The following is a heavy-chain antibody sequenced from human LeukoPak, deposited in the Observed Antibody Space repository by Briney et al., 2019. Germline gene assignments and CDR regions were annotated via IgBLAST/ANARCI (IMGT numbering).Heavy chain of an antibody. CDR1: GGSISPYY. V-gene: IGHV4-59*01. CDR2: IYYSGST. Sequence: PSETLSLTCSLSGGSISPYYWSWIRQPPGKGLEWIGYIYYSGSTNYNPSLKSRVTISVDTSKNQFSLKLSSVTAADTAVYYCARVAGIRDYFDYWGQGTLVTVSS. J-gene: IGHJ4*02. D-gene: IGHD3-10*01. CDR3: ARVAGIRDYFDY.